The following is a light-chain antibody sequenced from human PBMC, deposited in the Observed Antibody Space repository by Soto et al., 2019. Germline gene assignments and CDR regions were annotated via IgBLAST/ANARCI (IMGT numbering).Light chain of an antibody. V-gene: IGKV3-11*01. CDR2: DAS. J-gene: IGKJ1*01. Sequence: EIVLTQSPATLSFSPGERATLACRASQSVSSYLAWYQQKPGQAPRLLIYDASNRATGIPARFSGSGSGTDFTLTISSLEPEDFAVYYCHQRSNWPRTFGQGTKL. CDR3: HQRSNWPRT. CDR1: QSVSSY.